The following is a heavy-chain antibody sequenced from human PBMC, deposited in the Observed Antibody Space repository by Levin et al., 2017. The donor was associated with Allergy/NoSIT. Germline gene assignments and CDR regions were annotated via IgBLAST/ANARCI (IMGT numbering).Heavy chain of an antibody. Sequence: GESLKISCAASGFTFSDHWMTWVRQAPGKGLEWVANIKGDGSRGNCVDSLKGRFTVSRDNAKNSLYLQMNSLRVEDTAKYYCARVARGFGDLLNSWGQGTLVTVSS. V-gene: IGHV3-7*01. CDR1: GFTFSDHW. D-gene: IGHD3-10*01. J-gene: IGHJ5*02. CDR2: IKGDGSRG. CDR3: ARVARGFGDLLNS.